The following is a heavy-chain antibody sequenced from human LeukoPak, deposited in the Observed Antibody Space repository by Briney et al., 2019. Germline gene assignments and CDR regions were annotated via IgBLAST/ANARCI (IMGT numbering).Heavy chain of an antibody. CDR1: GFTFSNFV. J-gene: IGHJ4*02. Sequence: GGSLRLSCAASGFTFSNFVMTWVRQAPGKGLEWVSAISGSGGRGTTYYADSVKGRFTISRDNAQNSLYLQMNSLRAEDTAIYYCVRDRGTYRPIDYWGQGTLVTVSS. CDR2: ISGSGGRGTT. CDR3: VRDRGTYRPIDY. V-gene: IGHV3-23*01. D-gene: IGHD1-26*01.